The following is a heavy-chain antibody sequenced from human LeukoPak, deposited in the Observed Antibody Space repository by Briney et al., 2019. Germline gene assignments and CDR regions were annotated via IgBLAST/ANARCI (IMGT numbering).Heavy chain of an antibody. V-gene: IGHV1-8*03. CDR1: GYTFTSYD. D-gene: IGHD5-24*01. J-gene: IGHJ5*02. CDR2: MNPNSGNT. Sequence: ASVKVSCKASGYTFTSYDINWVRQATGQGLEWMGWMNPNSGNTGYAQKFQGRVTITRNTSISTAYMELSSLRSEDTAVYYCARGDGPSSWVDPWGQGTLVTVSS. CDR3: ARGDGPSSWVDP.